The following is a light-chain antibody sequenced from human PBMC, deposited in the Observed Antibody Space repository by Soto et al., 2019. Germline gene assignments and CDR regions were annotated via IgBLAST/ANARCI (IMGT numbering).Light chain of an antibody. CDR1: QDIRND. CDR3: LQNQSLAPT. V-gene: IGKV1-17*01. J-gene: IGKJ1*01. CDR2: AAS. Sequence: DIQMTQSPSSLSASVGDGVTVTCRASQDIRNDLGWYQQKPGKAPKRLIYAASSLESGVPSMLSGNASATPCTRTHRRLQPEDSATHSCLQNQSLAPTYGRGKKVEIK.